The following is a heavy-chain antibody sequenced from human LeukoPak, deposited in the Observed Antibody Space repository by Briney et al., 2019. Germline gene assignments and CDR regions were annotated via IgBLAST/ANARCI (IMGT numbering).Heavy chain of an antibody. Sequence: SGGSLRLSCAASGFTLSSYAMHWVRQAPGKGLEWVAVISYDGSNKYYADSVKGRFTISRDNSKNTLYLQMNSLRAEDTAVYYCARGLEWFFNDYWGQGTLATVSS. CDR1: GFTLSSYA. J-gene: IGHJ4*02. D-gene: IGHD3-3*01. CDR3: ARGLEWFFNDY. V-gene: IGHV3-30-3*01. CDR2: ISYDGSNK.